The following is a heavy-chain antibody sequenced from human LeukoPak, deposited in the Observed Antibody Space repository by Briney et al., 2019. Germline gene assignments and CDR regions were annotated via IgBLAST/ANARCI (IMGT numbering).Heavy chain of an antibody. CDR3: ARSNQADDY. Sequence: PGRSLRLSCAASGFTFSSYWMHWVRQVPGKGLVWVARINPGGSSITYADSVKGRFTTSRDNAKNTLYPQMDSLRAEDTGVYYCARSNQADDYWGQGTLVTVSS. D-gene: IGHD1-14*01. CDR2: INPGGSSI. J-gene: IGHJ4*02. CDR1: GFTFSSYW. V-gene: IGHV3-74*01.